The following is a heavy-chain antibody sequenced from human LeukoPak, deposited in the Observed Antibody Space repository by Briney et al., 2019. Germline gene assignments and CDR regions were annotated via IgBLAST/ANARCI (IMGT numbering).Heavy chain of an antibody. J-gene: IGHJ6*03. CDR2: INWNGRIT. CDR3: ARGSVQLWLRDTYYYMDV. CDR1: GFTFDDYA. Sequence: GESLRLSCAASGFTFDDYAMNWVRQAPGRGLEWVSGINWNGRITEYADSVKDRFTISRQNTKNSLYLYMNNLGGEDTALYFCARGSVQLWLRDTYYYMDVWGKGTTVTVSS. D-gene: IGHD5-18*01. V-gene: IGHV3-20*04.